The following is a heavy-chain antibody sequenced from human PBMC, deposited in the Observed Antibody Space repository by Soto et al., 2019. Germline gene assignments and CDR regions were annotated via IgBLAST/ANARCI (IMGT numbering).Heavy chain of an antibody. D-gene: IGHD6-19*01. CDR3: AKGRSIAVPEGS. CDR1: GFIFTNYG. J-gene: IGHJ5*02. Sequence: QVQLVQSGPEMKKPGAPVKVSCKGSGFIFTNYGFNWVRQAPGQGLEWVGWVSAANGYTRSAQKFQDRLIMTTDSSTNTAYMELRGLGPDDTALYYCAKGRSIAVPEGSWGQGTLVTVSS. V-gene: IGHV1-18*01. CDR2: VSAANGYT.